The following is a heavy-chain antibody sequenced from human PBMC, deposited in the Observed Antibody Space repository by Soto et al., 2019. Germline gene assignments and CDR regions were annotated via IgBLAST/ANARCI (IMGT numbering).Heavy chain of an antibody. Sequence: GGSLRLSCAASGFTFSSYGMHWVRQAPGKGLEWVAVIWYDGSNKYYADSVKGRFTISRDNSKNTLYLQMNSLRAEDTAVYYCARESNHYDFWSGYGSKYMDVRGLRATVPVSS. CDR2: IWYDGSNK. V-gene: IGHV3-33*01. D-gene: IGHD3-3*01. CDR3: ARESNHYDFWSGYGSKYMDV. CDR1: GFTFSSYG. J-gene: IGHJ6*03.